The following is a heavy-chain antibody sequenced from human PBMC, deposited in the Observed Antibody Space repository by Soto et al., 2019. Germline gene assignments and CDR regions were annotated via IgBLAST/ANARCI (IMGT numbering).Heavy chain of an antibody. D-gene: IGHD3-22*01. CDR2: ISGSGGST. J-gene: IGHJ4*02. Sequence: PGGSLRLSCAASGFTFSSYAMSWVRQAPGKGLEWVSAISGSGGSTYYADSVKGRFTISRDNAKNTLYLQMNSLRAEDTAVYYCVRGNIVVQGGPANPIDYWGQGTLVTVSS. V-gene: IGHV3-23*01. CDR3: VRGNIVVQGGPANPIDY. CDR1: GFTFSSYA.